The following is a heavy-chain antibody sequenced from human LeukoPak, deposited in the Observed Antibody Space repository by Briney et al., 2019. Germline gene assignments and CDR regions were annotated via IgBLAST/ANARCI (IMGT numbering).Heavy chain of an antibody. CDR3: AKDYCGAYSSGWCSVAVGNWFDP. Sequence: QPGRSLRLSCAASGFTFTSYATSWVRQAPGEGLGWVSAISGSGGSPYYAHSVKGRFTISRDNSKNTLYLQMYSLRAEDTAVYYCAKDYCGAYSSGWCSVAVGNWFDPWGQGTLVTVSS. J-gene: IGHJ5*02. CDR1: GFTFTSYA. D-gene: IGHD6-19*01. V-gene: IGHV3-23*01. CDR2: ISGSGGSP.